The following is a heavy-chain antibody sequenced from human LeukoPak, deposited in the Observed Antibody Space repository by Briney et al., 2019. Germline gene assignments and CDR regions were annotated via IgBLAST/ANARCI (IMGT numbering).Heavy chain of an antibody. CDR3: ARVSYHSSGYYPFDH. V-gene: IGHV3-11*01. CDR2: ISSSGGAI. Sequence: GGSLRLSCAASGSTFSDYYMSWIRQPPGKGLEWVSYISSSGGAIYYADSVKGRFTISRDNAKNSLYLQMNSLRAEDTAVYYCARVSYHSSGYYPFDHWGQGTLVTVSS. J-gene: IGHJ4*02. CDR1: GSTFSDYY. D-gene: IGHD3-22*01.